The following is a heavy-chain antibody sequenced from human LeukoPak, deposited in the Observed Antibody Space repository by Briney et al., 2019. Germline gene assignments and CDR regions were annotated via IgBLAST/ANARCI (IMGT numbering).Heavy chain of an antibody. J-gene: IGHJ4*02. Sequence: SETLSLTCTVSGGSINTYYWSWIRQPPGKGLEWIGYIYYSGSTNYNPSLKSRVTILVDTSKNQFSLKLSSVTAADTAVYYCAAYYFDSSGYFVFDYWGQGTLVTVSS. V-gene: IGHV4-59*01. CDR3: AAYYFDSSGYFVFDY. CDR2: IYYSGST. D-gene: IGHD3-22*01. CDR1: GGSINTYY.